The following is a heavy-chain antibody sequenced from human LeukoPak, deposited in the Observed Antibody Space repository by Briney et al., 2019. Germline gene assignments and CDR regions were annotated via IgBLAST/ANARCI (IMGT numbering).Heavy chain of an antibody. Sequence: PPETLSLTCTVSGGSISSHYWSWIRQPPGKGLEWIGYIYYSGSTNYNPSLKSRVTISVDTSKNQFSLKLSSVTAADTAVYYCARSLRVSYMDVWGKGTTVTVSS. V-gene: IGHV4-59*11. CDR1: GGSISSHY. D-gene: IGHD6-13*01. J-gene: IGHJ6*03. CDR2: IYYSGST. CDR3: ARSLRVSYMDV.